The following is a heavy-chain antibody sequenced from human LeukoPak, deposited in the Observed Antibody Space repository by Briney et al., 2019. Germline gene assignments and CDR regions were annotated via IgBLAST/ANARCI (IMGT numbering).Heavy chain of an antibody. CDR3: ARPRNRPRWDGMDV. J-gene: IGHJ6*02. D-gene: IGHD5-24*01. CDR2: ISYDGSNK. Sequence: GRSLRLSCAASGFTFSSYAMHWVRQAPGKGLEWVAVISYDGSNKYYADSVKGRFTISRDNSKNTLYLQMNSLRAEDTAVYYCARPRNRPRWDGMDVWGQGTTVTVSS. CDR1: GFTFSSYA. V-gene: IGHV3-30*04.